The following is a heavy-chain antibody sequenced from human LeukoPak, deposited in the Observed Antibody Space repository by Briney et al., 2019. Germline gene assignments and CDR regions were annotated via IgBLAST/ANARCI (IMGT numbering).Heavy chain of an antibody. CDR1: GFTSSNYA. J-gene: IGHJ5*02. Sequence: GGSLRLSCAASGFTSSNYAMSWVRQTPGKGLEWVSDISGSGGSTYHADSVKGRFTISRDNSKNTLYLQMNSLRAEDTAVYYCAGGHSSSWYWFDPWAREPWSPSPQ. D-gene: IGHD6-13*01. V-gene: IGHV3-23*01. CDR3: AGGHSSSWYWFDP. CDR2: ISGSGGST.